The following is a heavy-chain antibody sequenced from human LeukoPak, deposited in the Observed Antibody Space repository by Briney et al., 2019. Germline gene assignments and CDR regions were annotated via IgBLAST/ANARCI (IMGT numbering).Heavy chain of an antibody. CDR3: ARGPQYCSGGSCYQFYGMDV. J-gene: IGHJ6*02. CDR1: GFTVSSNY. V-gene: IGHV3-53*01. Sequence: GGSLRLSCAASGFTVSSNYMSWVRQAPGKGLEWVSVIYSGGSTYYADSVKGRFTISRDNSKNTLYLQMNSLRAEDTAVYYCARGPQYCSGGSCYQFYGMDVWDQGTTVTVSS. D-gene: IGHD2-15*01. CDR2: IYSGGST.